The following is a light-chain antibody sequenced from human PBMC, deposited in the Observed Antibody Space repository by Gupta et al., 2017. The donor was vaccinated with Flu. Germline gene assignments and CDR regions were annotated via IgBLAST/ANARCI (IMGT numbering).Light chain of an antibody. CDR2: EGS. CDR1: SSAVGSYNL. Sequence: QSALTQPASVSGSPGQSLTISCTGTSSAVGSYNLVSWYQPHPGKALKLMIYEGSNRPSGVSTRFSASNSGNTAALTISGLQADDEADYYCCSYAGSSNFVVFGGGTKLTVL. CDR3: CSYAGSSNFVV. V-gene: IGLV2-23*03. J-gene: IGLJ2*01.